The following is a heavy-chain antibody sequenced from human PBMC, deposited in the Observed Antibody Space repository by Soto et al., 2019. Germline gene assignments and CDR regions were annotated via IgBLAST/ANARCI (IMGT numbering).Heavy chain of an antibody. CDR3: AAETCGGDCYYYYGMDV. Sequence: QVQLVQSGAEVKKPGSSVKVSCKASGGTFSSYAISWVRQAPGQGLEWMGGIIPIFGTANYAQKFQGRVTITADESTSTDYMELSSLRSEETAVYYCAAETCGGDCYYYYGMDVWGQGTTVTVSS. CDR2: IIPIFGTA. V-gene: IGHV1-69*01. CDR1: GGTFSSYA. D-gene: IGHD2-21*02. J-gene: IGHJ6*02.